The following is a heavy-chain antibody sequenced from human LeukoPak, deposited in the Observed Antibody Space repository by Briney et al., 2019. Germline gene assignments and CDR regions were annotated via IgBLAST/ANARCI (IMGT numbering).Heavy chain of an antibody. CDR3: AKAGTPGIPFDY. J-gene: IGHJ4*02. CDR1: GFTFSTYP. Sequence: GGSLRLSCAASGFTFSTYPMHWVRQAPGKGLEYVAAITSNGNSAYYANSVKGRFTVSRDNSKNTLYLQMNSLRAEDTAVYYCAKAGTPGIPFDYWGQGTLVTVSS. V-gene: IGHV3-64*01. CDR2: ITSNGNSA. D-gene: IGHD3-10*01.